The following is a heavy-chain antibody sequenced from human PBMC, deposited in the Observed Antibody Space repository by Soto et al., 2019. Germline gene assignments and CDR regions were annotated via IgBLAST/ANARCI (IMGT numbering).Heavy chain of an antibody. D-gene: IGHD3-22*01. CDR2: ISYDGSNK. CDR1: GFTFSDFS. V-gene: IGHV3-30*18. Sequence: PGGSLRLSCAASGFTFSDFSMNWVRQAPGKGLEWVAVISYDGSNKYYADSVKGRFTISRDNSKNTLYLQMNSLRAEDTAVYYCAKDRRDYDSSGYVVNNWFDPWGQGTLVTVS. CDR3: AKDRRDYDSSGYVVNNWFDP. J-gene: IGHJ5*02.